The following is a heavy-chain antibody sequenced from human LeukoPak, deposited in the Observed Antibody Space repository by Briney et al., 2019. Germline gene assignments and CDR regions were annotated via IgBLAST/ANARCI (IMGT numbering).Heavy chain of an antibody. V-gene: IGHV3-33*06. Sequence: GRSLRLSCVASGFTFSSCGMHWVRQAPGKGLEWVALIWYDGSNKYYADSVKGRFTISRDNSKNTLYLQMNSLRADDTAVYYCAKGVYGGNSVPENYWGQGTLVTVSS. CDR1: GFTFSSCG. CDR3: AKGVYGGNSVPENY. D-gene: IGHD4-23*01. J-gene: IGHJ4*02. CDR2: IWYDGSNK.